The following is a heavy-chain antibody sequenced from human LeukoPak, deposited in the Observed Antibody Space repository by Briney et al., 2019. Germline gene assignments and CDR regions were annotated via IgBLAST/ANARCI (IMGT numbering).Heavy chain of an antibody. Sequence: GGSLRLSCAASGSTFSNAWMSWVRQAPGKGLEWVGRIKSKTDGGTTDYAAPVKGRFTISRDDSKNTLYLQMNSLKTEDTAVYYCTTDSIYRYYFDYWGQGTLVTVSS. CDR1: GSTFSNAW. J-gene: IGHJ4*02. D-gene: IGHD4-11*01. CDR3: TTDSIYRYYFDY. V-gene: IGHV3-15*01. CDR2: IKSKTDGGTT.